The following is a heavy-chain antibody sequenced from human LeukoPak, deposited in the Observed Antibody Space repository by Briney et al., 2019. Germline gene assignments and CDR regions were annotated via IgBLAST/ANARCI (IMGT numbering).Heavy chain of an antibody. V-gene: IGHV3-30-3*01. Sequence: GGSLRLFCAASGFTFTNYALHWVRQAPGKGLEGVAVMSYGGANEYYADSVKGRFTISRDDSKNTLYLQMNSLRTEDTAIYYCTRDIRIVVTDYWGQGTLVTVSS. D-gene: IGHD1-26*01. CDR1: GFTFTNYA. CDR2: MSYGGANE. CDR3: TRDIRIVVTDY. J-gene: IGHJ4*02.